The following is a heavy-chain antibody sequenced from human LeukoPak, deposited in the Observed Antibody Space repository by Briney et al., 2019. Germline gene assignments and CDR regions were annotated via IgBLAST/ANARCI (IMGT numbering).Heavy chain of an antibody. CDR1: GFTFRSYN. V-gene: IGHV3-23*05. CDR2: IKGTTTTT. Sequence: GGSLRLSCAASGFTFRSYNLIWVRQAPGKGLEWVSSIKGTTTTTYYADSVRGRFTISRDGSKNTLYLQMNGLRADDTAVYYCAKGLGYNWDGGDCWGQGTLVTVSS. D-gene: IGHD1-20*01. J-gene: IGHJ4*02. CDR3: AKGLGYNWDGGDC.